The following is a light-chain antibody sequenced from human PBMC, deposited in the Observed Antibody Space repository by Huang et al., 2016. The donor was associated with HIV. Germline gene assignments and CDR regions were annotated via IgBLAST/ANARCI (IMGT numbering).Light chain of an antibody. CDR2: AAS. CDR3: LQTYNDPHT. J-gene: IGKJ2*01. V-gene: IGKV1-6*01. Sequence: AIQMTQSPSSLSASVGDRVTISCRASQDIGDDLSWFQQRTGQVPKLLISAASTLQGGDPSRFIGSGSGTDFTLTITSLQPEDFATYYCLQTYNDPHTFGQGTNLQIK. CDR1: QDIGDD.